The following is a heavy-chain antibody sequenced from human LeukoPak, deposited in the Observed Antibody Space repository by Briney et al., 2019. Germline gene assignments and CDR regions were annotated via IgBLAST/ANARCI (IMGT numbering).Heavy chain of an antibody. CDR2: ISSSGSTI. Sequence: PGGSLRLSRAASGFTFSSYEMNWVRQAPGKGLEWVSYISSSGSTIYYADSVKGRFTISRDNAKNSLYLQMNSLRAEDTAVYYCARDEYSGYDPGVDYWGQGTLVTVSS. D-gene: IGHD5-12*01. CDR1: GFTFSSYE. J-gene: IGHJ4*02. CDR3: ARDEYSGYDPGVDY. V-gene: IGHV3-48*03.